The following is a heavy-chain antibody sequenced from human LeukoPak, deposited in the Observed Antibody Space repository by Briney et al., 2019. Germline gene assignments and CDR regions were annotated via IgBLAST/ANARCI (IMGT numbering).Heavy chain of an antibody. Sequence: GGSLRLSCAASGFSFIDYYMTWIRQAPGKGLEWVSYISSSGTTIDHADSVKGRFTISRDNAKKSLYLQMNSLRAEDTAVYYCARQTVGITGVGITGVFDSWGQGTMVTVPS. CDR3: ARQTVGITGVGITGVFDS. CDR2: ISSSGTTI. D-gene: IGHD3-16*01. J-gene: IGHJ3*01. CDR1: GFSFIDYY. V-gene: IGHV3-11*01.